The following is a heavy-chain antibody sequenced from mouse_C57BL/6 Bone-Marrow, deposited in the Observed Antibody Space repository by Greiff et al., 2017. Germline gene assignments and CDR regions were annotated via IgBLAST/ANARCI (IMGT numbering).Heavy chain of an antibody. V-gene: IGHV5-6*02. D-gene: IGHD2-5*01. J-gene: IGHJ3*01. CDR2: ISSGGSYT. CDR3: ARRNYSNPAWFAY. CDR1: GFTFSSYG. Sequence: EVKVVESGGDLVKPGGSLKLSCAASGFTFSSYGMSWVRQTPDKRLEWVATISSGGSYTYYPDSVTGRFTISRDNAKNTLYLQMSSLKSEATAMYYCARRNYSNPAWFAYWGQGTLVTVSA.